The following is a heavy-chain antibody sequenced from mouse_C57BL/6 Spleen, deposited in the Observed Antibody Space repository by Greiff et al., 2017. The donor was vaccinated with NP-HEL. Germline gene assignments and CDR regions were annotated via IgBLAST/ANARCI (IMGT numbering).Heavy chain of an antibody. J-gene: IGHJ3*01. CDR1: GFSLTSYG. CDR3: ASDNGGYGGFAY. D-gene: IGHD2-13*01. V-gene: IGHV2-6*01. Sequence: QVQLQQSGPGLVAPSQSLSITCTVSGFSLTSYGVDWVRQSPGKGLEWLGVIWGVGSTNYNSALKSRLSISKDNSKSQVFLKMNSLQTDDTAMYYCASDNGGYGGFAYWGQGTLVTVSA. CDR2: IWGVGST.